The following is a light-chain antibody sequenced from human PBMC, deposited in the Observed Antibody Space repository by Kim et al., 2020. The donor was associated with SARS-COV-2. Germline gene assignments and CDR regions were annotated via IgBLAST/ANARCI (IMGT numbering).Light chain of an antibody. CDR1: QSVSSN. CDR3: QQYNNWPSNT. J-gene: IGKJ2*01. Sequence: VSPGESATLSCRASQSVSSNLAWYQQKPGQAPRLLIFGASTRATAIPARFSGSGSGTEFTLTISSLQSEDFAVYYCQQYNNWPSNTFGQGTKLEI. CDR2: GAS. V-gene: IGKV3-15*01.